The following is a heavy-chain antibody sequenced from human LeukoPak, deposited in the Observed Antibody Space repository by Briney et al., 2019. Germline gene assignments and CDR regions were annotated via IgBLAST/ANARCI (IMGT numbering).Heavy chain of an antibody. CDR1: GYPFTSYD. CDR3: ARHLNYWSGYPPDY. D-gene: IGHD3-3*01. V-gene: IGHV1-18*04. J-gene: IGHJ4*02. Sequence: ASVRVSCMASGYPFTSYDISWVRQAPGQGFEWMAWISTSNGDTNFAERFQGRVSLTTGTSTNIVYMDLKNLTSDDTAVFYCARHLNYWSGYPPDYWGQGTLVTVSS. CDR2: ISTSNGDT.